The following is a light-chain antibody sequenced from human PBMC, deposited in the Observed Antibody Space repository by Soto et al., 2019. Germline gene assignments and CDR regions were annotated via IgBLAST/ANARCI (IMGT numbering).Light chain of an antibody. Sequence: SHSTQCTAPLSPAVRDRVTITFMASESISSYLNCYQQNAGTATKLLIYAASRLQSGVQSRFSGSGSGTDFTLTIRSLQPEDFATYYCQQSYSTPWTFGQGTKVDIK. CDR3: QQSYSTPWT. V-gene: IGKV1-39*01. CDR1: ESISSY. J-gene: IGKJ1*01. CDR2: AAS.